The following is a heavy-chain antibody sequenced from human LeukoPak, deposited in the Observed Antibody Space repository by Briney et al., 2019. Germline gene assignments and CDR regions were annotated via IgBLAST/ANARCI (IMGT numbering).Heavy chain of an antibody. CDR3: ASSYCSGGNCHPQQTVYYFDF. D-gene: IGHD2-15*01. V-gene: IGHV7-4-1*02. J-gene: IGHJ4*02. CDR2: INTNTGNP. Sequence: ASVKVSCKASGYTFTTYGMNWVRQAPGQGLEWMGWINTNTGNPTYAQGFTGRFVFSLDTSVSTAYLQISSLKAEDTAVYYCASSYCSGGNCHPQQTVYYFDFWGQGTLVTVSS. CDR1: GYTFTTYG.